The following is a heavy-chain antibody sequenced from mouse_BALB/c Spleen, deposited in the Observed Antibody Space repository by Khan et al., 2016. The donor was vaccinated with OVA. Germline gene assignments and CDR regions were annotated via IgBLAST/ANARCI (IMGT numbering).Heavy chain of an antibody. V-gene: IGHV1-5*01. CDR2: IYPGNSDT. D-gene: IGHD2-1*01. CDR1: GYTFTNYW. J-gene: IGHJ2*01. CDR3: ARNGFGNYEIWDY. Sequence: VQLKQSGTVLARPGASVKMSCKASGYTFTNYWMHWVKQRPGQGLEWIGTIYPGNSDTNYNQKFTGKAKLTAVTSTSTAYMELSSLTNEDSAVYYCARNGFGNYEIWDYWSQGTTLTVSS.